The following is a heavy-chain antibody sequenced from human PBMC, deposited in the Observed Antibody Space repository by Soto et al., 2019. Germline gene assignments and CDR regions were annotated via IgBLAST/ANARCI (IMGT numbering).Heavy chain of an antibody. D-gene: IGHD3-3*01. J-gene: IGHJ6*02. V-gene: IGHV4-4*07. CDR3: ARDSGGGSGYYYYYYYGMDV. CDR2: IYTSGST. Sequence: SETLSLTCTVSGGSISSYYWSWIRQPAGKGLEWIGRIYTSGSTNDNPSLKSRVTMSVDTSKNQFSLKLSSVTAADTAVYYCARDSGGGSGYYYYYYYGMDVWGQGTTVTVSS. CDR1: GGSISSYY.